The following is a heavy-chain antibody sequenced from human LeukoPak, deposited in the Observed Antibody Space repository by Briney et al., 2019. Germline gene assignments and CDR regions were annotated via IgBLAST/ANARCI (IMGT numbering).Heavy chain of an antibody. CDR3: ARLGSPFDIVPNTMDV. D-gene: IGHD2-15*01. CDR1: GYTFTNYY. Sequence: GASEKVSCKASGYTFTNYYMHWVRQAPGQGLEWMGIINPSGDSAIYAHNFQGRVTMTRDTSTTTVYMELSSLRSEDTAVYYCARLGSPFDIVPNTMDVWGQGTTVTVSS. J-gene: IGHJ6*02. V-gene: IGHV1-46*01. CDR2: INPSGDSA.